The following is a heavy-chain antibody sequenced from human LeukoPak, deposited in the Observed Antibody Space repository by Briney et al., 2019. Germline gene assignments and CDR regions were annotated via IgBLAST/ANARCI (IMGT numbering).Heavy chain of an antibody. Sequence: PSETLSLTCTVSGVSVNSGSYYWNWIRQPPGKRLEWIGYIYYTGTTSYNPSLRSRPSISVDTSENQLSLKLSSVAAGDTAVYYCARWGGNYYDSGGLDGFDIWGLGTMVTVSS. CDR2: IYYTGTT. D-gene: IGHD3-22*01. J-gene: IGHJ3*02. CDR3: ARWGGNYYDSGGLDGFDI. CDR1: GVSVNSGSYY. V-gene: IGHV4-61*01.